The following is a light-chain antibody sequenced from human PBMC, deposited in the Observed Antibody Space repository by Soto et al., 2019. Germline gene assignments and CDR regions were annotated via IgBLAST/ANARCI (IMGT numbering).Light chain of an antibody. V-gene: IGKV2-28*01. CDR3: MQALQTPVT. Sequence: DIVMTQSPLSLPVTPGEPASISCRSSQSLLHRSGYNYLAWYLQKPGQSPQLLIYLGSNRAPGVPDRFSGSGSGTDYTLKISRVEAEDVGVYYCMQALQTPVTFGGGTKVEIK. CDR2: LGS. J-gene: IGKJ4*01. CDR1: QSLLHRSGYNY.